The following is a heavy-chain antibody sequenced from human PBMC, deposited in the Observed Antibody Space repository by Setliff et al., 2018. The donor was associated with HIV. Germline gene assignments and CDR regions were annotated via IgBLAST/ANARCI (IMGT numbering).Heavy chain of an antibody. V-gene: IGHV3-33*01. CDR2: IWYDGSKK. Sequence: SGYTLTEVSMHWVRQAPGKGLEWVAVIWYDGSKKYYGDSVKGRFTISRDNSKNTLYLQMNSLRAEDTAVYYCAREGGSSGRKLELDYWGQGTLVTVSS. CDR3: AREGGSSGRKLELDY. D-gene: IGHD6-19*01. J-gene: IGHJ4*02. CDR1: GYTLTEVS.